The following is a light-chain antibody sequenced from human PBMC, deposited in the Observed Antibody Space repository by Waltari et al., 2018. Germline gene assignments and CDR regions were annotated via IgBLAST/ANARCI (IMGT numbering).Light chain of an antibody. CDR1: QSISSW. J-gene: IGKJ1*01. CDR3: QQYNSYWT. CDR2: KAS. Sequence: TQMTQSPSTRSASVGDRVTITCRASQSISSWLAWYQQKPGKAPKLLIYKASSLESGVPSRFSGSGSGTEFTLTISSLQPDDFATYYCQQYNSYWTFGQGTKVEIK. V-gene: IGKV1-5*03.